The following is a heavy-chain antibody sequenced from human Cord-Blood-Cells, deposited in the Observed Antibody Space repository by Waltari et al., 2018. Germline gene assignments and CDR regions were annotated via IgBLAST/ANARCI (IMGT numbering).Heavy chain of an antibody. D-gene: IGHD6-13*01. CDR2: IYYSGST. CDR1: GGSISSSSYY. J-gene: IGHJ6*02. Sequence: QLQLQESGPGLVKPSETLSLTCTVSGGSISSSSYYWGWIRQHPGKGLEWIGSIYYSGSTYYNPSLKSRVTISVDTSKNQFSLKLSSVTAADTAVYYCARAGYSSSYYYYGMDVWGQGTTVTVSS. V-gene: IGHV4-39*01. CDR3: ARAGYSSSYYYYGMDV.